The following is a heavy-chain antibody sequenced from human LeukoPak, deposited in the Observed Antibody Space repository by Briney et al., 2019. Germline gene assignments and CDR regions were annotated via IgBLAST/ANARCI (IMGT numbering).Heavy chain of an antibody. V-gene: IGHV3-7*01. CDR3: ARDGNDFWSGYYL. D-gene: IGHD3-3*01. Sequence: GGSLRLSCAASGFTFSSYWMSWVRQAPGKGLEWVANIKQDGSEKYYVDSVKGRFTISRDNAKNSLYLQMNSLRAEDTAVYYRARDGNDFWSGYYLWGQGTLVTVSS. J-gene: IGHJ4*02. CDR2: IKQDGSEK. CDR1: GFTFSSYW.